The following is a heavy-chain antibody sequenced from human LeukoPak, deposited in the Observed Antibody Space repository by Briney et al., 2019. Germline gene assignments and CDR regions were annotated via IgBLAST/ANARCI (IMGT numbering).Heavy chain of an antibody. V-gene: IGHV6-1*01. D-gene: IGHD6-19*01. Sequence: SQTLSHTCAISGDSVSSNSAAWNWIRQSPSRGLEWLGRTYYRSKWYNDYAVSVRSRITINPDTPKNQFSLQLNSATPEDTAVYYCARDLLAVAATRSDYFDYWGQGTLVTVSS. CDR2: TYYRSKWYN. CDR1: GDSVSSNSAA. J-gene: IGHJ4*02. CDR3: ARDLLAVAATRSDYFDY.